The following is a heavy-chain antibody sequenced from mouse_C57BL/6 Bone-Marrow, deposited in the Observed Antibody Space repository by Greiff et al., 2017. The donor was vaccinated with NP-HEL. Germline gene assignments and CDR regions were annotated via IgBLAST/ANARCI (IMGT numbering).Heavy chain of an antibody. CDR1: GYTFTSYW. CDR3: ARSRDDGSSYVSHWYFDV. CDR2: INPSNGGT. J-gene: IGHJ1*03. V-gene: IGHV1-53*01. D-gene: IGHD1-1*01. Sequence: QVQLQQPGTELVKPGASVKLSCKASGYTFTSYWMHWVKQRPGQGLEWIGNINPSNGGTNYNEKFKSKATLTLDKSSSTAYMKLSSLTSEDSAVYYCARSRDDGSSYVSHWYFDVWGTGTTVTVSS.